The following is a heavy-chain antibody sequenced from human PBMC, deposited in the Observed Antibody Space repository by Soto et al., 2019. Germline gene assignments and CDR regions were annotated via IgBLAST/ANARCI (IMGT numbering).Heavy chain of an antibody. CDR3: ASLGGPTRGYYGMDV. V-gene: IGHV4-34*01. CDR1: GGSFSGYY. Sequence: SETLSLTCAVYGGSFSGYYWSWIRQPPGKGLEWIGEINHSGSTNYNPSLKSRVTISVDTSKNQFSLKLSSVTAADTAVYYCASLGGPTRGYYGMDVWGQGTTVTVSS. D-gene: IGHD3-16*01. J-gene: IGHJ6*02. CDR2: INHSGST.